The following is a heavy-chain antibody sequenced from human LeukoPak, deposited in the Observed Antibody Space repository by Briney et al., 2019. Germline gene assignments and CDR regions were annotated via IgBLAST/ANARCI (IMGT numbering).Heavy chain of an antibody. D-gene: IGHD4-17*01. CDR2: ISFDGSNT. Sequence: RSGGSLRLSCAASGFTFSSYGMHWVRLAPGKGLEWVAVISFDGSNTYFADSVKGRFTISRDNPKNAVHLQMNSLRAEDTAVYYCAKESHYGDYFDYWGQGTLVTVSS. J-gene: IGHJ4*02. CDR3: AKESHYGDYFDY. V-gene: IGHV3-30*18. CDR1: GFTFSSYG.